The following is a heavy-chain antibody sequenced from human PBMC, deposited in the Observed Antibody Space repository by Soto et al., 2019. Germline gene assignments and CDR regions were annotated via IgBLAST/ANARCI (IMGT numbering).Heavy chain of an antibody. CDR3: AREERIAVAGRASNGDY. CDR2: IIPIFGTA. CDR1: GGTFSSYA. V-gene: IGHV1-69*01. D-gene: IGHD6-19*01. Sequence: QVQLVQSGAEVKKPGSSVKVSCKASGGTFSSYAISWVRQAPGQGLEWMGGIIPIFGTANYAQQFQGRVTITADESTSTAYMELSSLRSEDTAVYYCAREERIAVAGRASNGDYWGQGTLVTVSS. J-gene: IGHJ4*02.